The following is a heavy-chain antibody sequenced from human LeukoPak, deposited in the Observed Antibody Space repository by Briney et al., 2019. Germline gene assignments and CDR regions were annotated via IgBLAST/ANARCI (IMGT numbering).Heavy chain of an antibody. J-gene: IGHJ4*02. V-gene: IGHV4-59*08. CDR2: IYYSGST. Sequence: SETLSLTCTVSGGSISSYYWSWIRQPPGKGLEWIGYIYYSGSTNYNPSLKSRVTISVDTSKNQFSLKLSSVTAADTAVYYCASLYYYDSSGYYPTYDYWGQGTLVTVSS. CDR3: ASLYYYDSSGYYPTYDY. D-gene: IGHD3-22*01. CDR1: GGSISSYY.